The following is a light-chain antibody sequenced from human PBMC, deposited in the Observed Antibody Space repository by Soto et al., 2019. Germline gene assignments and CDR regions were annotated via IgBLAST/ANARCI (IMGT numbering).Light chain of an antibody. Sequence: QSALTQPASMSGSPGQSITISCTGTSSDVGTYKYVSWYQQHPGKAPKLMIYDVSNRPSGVSNRFSGSKSGNTASLTISGLQAEDEADYYCNSYTTSSTLVFGTGTKLTVL. CDR1: SSDVGTYKY. J-gene: IGLJ1*01. CDR3: NSYTTSSTLV. CDR2: DVS. V-gene: IGLV2-14*03.